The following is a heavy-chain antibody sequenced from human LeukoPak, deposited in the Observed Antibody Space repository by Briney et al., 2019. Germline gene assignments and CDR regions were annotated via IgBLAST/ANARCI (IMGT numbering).Heavy chain of an antibody. V-gene: IGHV4-38-2*02. J-gene: IGHJ4*02. Sequence: KPSETLSLTCTVSGYSISSGYYWGWIRQPPGKGLEWIGSIYHSGSTYYNPSLKSRVTMSVDTSKNQFSLKLSSVTAADTAVYYCARARYSGSVKYYFDYWGQGTLVTVSS. CDR2: IYHSGST. CDR1: GYSISSGYY. CDR3: ARARYSGSVKYYFDY. D-gene: IGHD1-26*01.